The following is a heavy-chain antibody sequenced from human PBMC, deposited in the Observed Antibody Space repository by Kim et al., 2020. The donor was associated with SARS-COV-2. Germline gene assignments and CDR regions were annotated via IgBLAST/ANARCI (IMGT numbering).Heavy chain of an antibody. Sequence: GGSLRLSCAASGFTFSGFSIHWVRRTPGKGLEWVAVISSDGNHKYYAESVKGRFTVSRDNSKNTLLLQMNSLRVDDTALYYCARAGGHCCHANCYDAFD. V-gene: IGHV3-30*04. CDR1: GFTFSGFS. J-gene: IGHJ3*01. D-gene: IGHD2-15*01. CDR3: ARAGGHCCHANCYDAFD. CDR2: ISSDGNHK.